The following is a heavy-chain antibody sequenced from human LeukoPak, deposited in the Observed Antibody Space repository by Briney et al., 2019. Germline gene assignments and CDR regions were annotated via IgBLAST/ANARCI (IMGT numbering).Heavy chain of an antibody. CDR1: GYTFTSYG. CDR2: ISAYNGNT. Sequence: ASVKVSCKASGYTFTSYGISWVRQAPGQGLEWMGWISAYNGNTNYAQKLQGRVTMTRDTSTSTVYMELSSLRSEDTAVYYCARAPDSSSWYSGDYFDYWGQGTLVTVSS. CDR3: ARAPDSSSWYSGDYFDY. J-gene: IGHJ4*02. V-gene: IGHV1-18*01. D-gene: IGHD6-13*01.